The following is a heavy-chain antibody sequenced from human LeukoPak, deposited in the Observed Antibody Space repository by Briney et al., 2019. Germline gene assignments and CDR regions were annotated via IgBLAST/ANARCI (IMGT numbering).Heavy chain of an antibody. CDR3: AKDSQFRFLVFDS. V-gene: IGHV3-23*01. J-gene: IGHJ4*02. CDR2: ITGGGGSS. CDR1: GFTFGSYA. Sequence: GGSLRLSCAASGFTFGSYAMSWVRQAPGKGLEWVSAITGGGGSSYGGGSSTFYADSVKGRFTISRDNSKNTLYLHMNSLRAEDTAVYHCAKDSQFRFLVFDSWGQGALVTVSS. D-gene: IGHD3-3*01.